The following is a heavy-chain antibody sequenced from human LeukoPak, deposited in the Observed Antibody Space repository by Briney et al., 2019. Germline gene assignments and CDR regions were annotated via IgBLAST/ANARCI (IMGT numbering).Heavy chain of an antibody. CDR3: AASSGVTLGRF. CDR1: GGSISSGTHY. V-gene: IGHV4-31*03. CDR2: IYYTGIT. Sequence: SETLSLTCTVSGGSISSGTHYYNWIRQHPGKGLEWIGYIYYTGITSYNPSLRGRVSMSVDTSMIQVSLKVTSLTAADTAVYYCAASSGVTLGRFWGQGALVTVSS. J-gene: IGHJ4*02. D-gene: IGHD4/OR15-4a*01.